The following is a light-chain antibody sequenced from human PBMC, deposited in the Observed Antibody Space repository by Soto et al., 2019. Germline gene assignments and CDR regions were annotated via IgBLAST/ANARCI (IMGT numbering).Light chain of an antibody. J-gene: IGKJ3*01. CDR1: QSVLYSSNNKNY. CDR2: WAS. CDR3: QQYYSTPPAFT. V-gene: IGKV4-1*01. Sequence: DIVMTQSPDSLAVSLGERATINCKSSQSVLYSSNNKNYLAWYQQKPGKPPKLLIYWASTRESGVPDRSSGSGSGTDFTLTISSLQAEDVAVYYCQQYYSTPPAFTFGPGTKVDIK.